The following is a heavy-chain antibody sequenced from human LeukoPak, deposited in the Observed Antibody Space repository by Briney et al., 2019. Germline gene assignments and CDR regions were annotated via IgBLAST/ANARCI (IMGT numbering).Heavy chain of an antibody. CDR2: VVYSGST. D-gene: IGHD5-24*01. Sequence: PSETLSLTCSVSGGSISGYYWSWIRQPPGKGLEWIGFVVYSGSTNYNPSLKSRVTISIDTSNNQLSLKLSSVTAADTAVYYCARHREMDSYDAFDVWGQGTMVTVSS. V-gene: IGHV4-59*08. CDR1: GGSISGYY. J-gene: IGHJ3*01. CDR3: ARHREMDSYDAFDV.